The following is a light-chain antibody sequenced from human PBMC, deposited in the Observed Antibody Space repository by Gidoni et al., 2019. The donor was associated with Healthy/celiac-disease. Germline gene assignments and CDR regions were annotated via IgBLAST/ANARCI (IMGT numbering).Light chain of an antibody. Sequence: QSVLTQPPSVSGAPGQRVTISCTGSSSNIGAGYDVHGYQQLPGTAPKLLIYGNSNRPSGFPDRFSGSKSGTSASLAITGLQAEDEADYYCQSYDSSLSGSVVFGGGTKLTVL. V-gene: IGLV1-40*01. J-gene: IGLJ2*01. CDR1: SSNIGAGYD. CDR3: QSYDSSLSGSVV. CDR2: GNS.